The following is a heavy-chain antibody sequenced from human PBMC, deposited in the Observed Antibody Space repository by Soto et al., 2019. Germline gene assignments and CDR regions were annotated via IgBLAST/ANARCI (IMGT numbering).Heavy chain of an antibody. V-gene: IGHV1-46*01. D-gene: IGHD3-22*01. J-gene: IGHJ6*02. CDR3: ARDKVVIDYYYYGMDV. CDR1: GYTFTSYY. Sequence: ASVKVSCKASGYTFTSYYMHWVRQAPGQGLEWMGIINPSGGSTSYAQKFQGRVTMTRDTSTSTVYMELSSLRSEDTAVYYCARDKVVIDYYYYGMDVWGQGTTVTV. CDR2: INPSGGST.